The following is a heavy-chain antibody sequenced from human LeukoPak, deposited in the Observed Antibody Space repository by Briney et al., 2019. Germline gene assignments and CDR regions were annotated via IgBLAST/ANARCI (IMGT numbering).Heavy chain of an antibody. CDR1: GYIFTYYW. D-gene: IGHD3-10*01. V-gene: IGHV5-51*01. Sequence: GESLKISCEVSGYIFTYYWIGLGRQLPGKGLESMGIIYPADSDTASSPFFQGQVTISADKSISTDYLQWSSLKASDTAIYYCVKQSRDGSKSRGYYFDDWGQGNLVTVSS. CDR2: IYPADSDT. CDR3: VKQSRDGSKSRGYYFDD. J-gene: IGHJ4*02.